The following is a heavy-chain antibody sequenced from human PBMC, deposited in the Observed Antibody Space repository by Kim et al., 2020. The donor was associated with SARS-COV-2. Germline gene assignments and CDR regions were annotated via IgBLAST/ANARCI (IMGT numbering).Heavy chain of an antibody. Sequence: SETLSLTCAVYGGSLSGYRWSWVRQPPGKGLEWIGEINHTGATNYNPSLKSRVAISVETSKNQFSLKLNSVTAADTSIYFCARGWAGAVPSPILVHGPHYDYYAMDVWGRGTTVIVSS. J-gene: IGHJ6*02. CDR3: ARGWAGAVPSPILVHGPHYDYYAMDV. CDR1: GGSLSGYR. V-gene: IGHV4-34*01. CDR2: INHTGAT. D-gene: IGHD2-8*02.